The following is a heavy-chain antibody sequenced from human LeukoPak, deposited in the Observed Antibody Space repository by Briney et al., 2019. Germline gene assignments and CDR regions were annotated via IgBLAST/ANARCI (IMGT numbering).Heavy chain of an antibody. V-gene: IGHV1-69*05. D-gene: IGHD3-10*01. CDR3: ARDSTYGSGSFDY. J-gene: IGHJ4*02. CDR2: IIPIFGTA. CDR1: GGTFSSYA. Sequence: SVKVSCKASGGTFSSYAISWVRQAPGRGLEWMGRIIPIFGTANYAQKFQGRVTITTDESTSTAYMELSSLRSEDTAVYYCARDSTYGSGSFDYWGQGTLVTVSS.